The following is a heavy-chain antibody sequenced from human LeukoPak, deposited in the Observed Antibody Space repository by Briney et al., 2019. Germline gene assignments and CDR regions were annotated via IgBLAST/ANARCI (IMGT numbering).Heavy chain of an antibody. D-gene: IGHD6-6*01. V-gene: IGHV4-4*07. CDR2: IHTTGII. CDR3: AREDGNSSRSLGY. CDR1: GGSISIYY. Sequence: PSETLSLTCTVSGGSISIYYWSWIRQPAGKGLEWIGRIHTTGIINYNPSLKTRVTMSVDTSKNQFSLNLTSVTAADTPVYYCAREDGNSSRSLGYWGQGTLVTVSS. J-gene: IGHJ4*02.